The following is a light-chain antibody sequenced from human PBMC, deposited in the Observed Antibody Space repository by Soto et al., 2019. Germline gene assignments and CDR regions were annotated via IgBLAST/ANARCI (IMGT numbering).Light chain of an antibody. CDR1: QNIGRN. Sequence: EIVMTQSPATLSVSPGGRATLSCRASQNIGRNLAWYQQIPGQAPRLLFYDASTRATGIPARFSASGSGTEFTLTISSLEPEDFAVYYCQQRSNWPPITFGQGTRLEIK. J-gene: IGKJ5*01. CDR2: DAS. V-gene: IGKV3-11*01. CDR3: QQRSNWPPIT.